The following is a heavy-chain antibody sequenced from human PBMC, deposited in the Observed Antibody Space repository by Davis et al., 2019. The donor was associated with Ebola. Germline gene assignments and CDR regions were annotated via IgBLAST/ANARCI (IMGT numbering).Heavy chain of an antibody. J-gene: IGHJ6*02. Sequence: HTGGSLRLSCAASGFTFSSYWMHWVRQAPGKGLVWVSRINSDGSSTSYADSVKGRFTISRDNAKNTLYLQMNSLRAEDTAVYYCARVSIAAAGGYYYYYGMDVWGQGTTVTVSS. CDR2: INSDGSST. V-gene: IGHV3-74*01. CDR3: ARVSIAAAGGYYYYYGMDV. CDR1: GFTFSSYW. D-gene: IGHD6-13*01.